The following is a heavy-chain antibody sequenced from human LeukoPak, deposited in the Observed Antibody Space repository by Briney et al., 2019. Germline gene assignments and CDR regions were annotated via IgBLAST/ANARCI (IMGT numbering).Heavy chain of an antibody. J-gene: IGHJ3*01. Sequence: GGSLTLSCAASGFTFSSFAMSWVRQAPGKGLEWVSAISGSGGSTYYADSVKGRFTISRDNSKNTLFLQMNSLRAEDTAVYYCAKDRSCTGSSCNVGSWGQGTIVTVSS. CDR3: AKDRSCTGSSCNVGS. CDR2: ISGSGGST. CDR1: GFTFSSFA. V-gene: IGHV3-23*01. D-gene: IGHD2-2*01.